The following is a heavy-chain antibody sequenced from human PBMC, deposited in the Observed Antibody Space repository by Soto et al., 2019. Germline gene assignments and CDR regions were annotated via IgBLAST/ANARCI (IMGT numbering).Heavy chain of an antibody. CDR3: ARGGAGSYYNNCFDY. Sequence: QVRLVQSGAEVKKPGASVKVSCKASGYTFTSYGISWVRQAPGQGLEWMGWISAYNGNTNYAQKLKGRVTMTTDTSRSTAYMELRSRRSDDTAVYYCARGGAGSYYNNCFDYWGQGTLVTVSS. J-gene: IGHJ4*02. CDR2: ISAYNGNT. D-gene: IGHD3-10*01. V-gene: IGHV1-18*01. CDR1: GYTFTSYG.